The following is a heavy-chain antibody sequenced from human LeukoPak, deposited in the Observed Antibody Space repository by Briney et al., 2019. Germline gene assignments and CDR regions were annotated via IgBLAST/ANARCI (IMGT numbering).Heavy chain of an antibody. CDR2: INHSGST. CDR1: GFTFSNAW. CDR3: ARRGSGWYTNYFDY. D-gene: IGHD6-19*01. Sequence: GSLRLSCAASGFTFSNAWMSWVRQAPGKGLEWIGEINHSGSTNYNPSLKSRVTISVDTSKNQFSLKLSSVTAADTAVYYCARRGSGWYTNYFDYWGQGTLVTVSS. V-gene: IGHV4-34*01. J-gene: IGHJ4*02.